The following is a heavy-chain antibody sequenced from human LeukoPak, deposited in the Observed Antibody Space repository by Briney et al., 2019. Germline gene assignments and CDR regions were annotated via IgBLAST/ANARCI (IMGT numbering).Heavy chain of an antibody. J-gene: IGHJ4*02. CDR2: TYYRSKWYD. D-gene: IGHD6-13*01. Sequence: SQTLSLACAISGDSVSSNSAAWNWIRQSPSRGLEWLGRTYYRSKWYDDYAVSVKSRITINPDTSKNQFSLQLNSVTPEDTAVYYCARLHTSTWILDYWGQGTLVTVSS. CDR3: ARLHTSTWILDY. V-gene: IGHV6-1*01. CDR1: GDSVSSNSAA.